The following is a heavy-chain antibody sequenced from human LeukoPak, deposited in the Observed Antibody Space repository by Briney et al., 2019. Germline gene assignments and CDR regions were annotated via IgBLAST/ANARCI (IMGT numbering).Heavy chain of an antibody. CDR2: ISGSGFTI. D-gene: IGHD5-18*01. CDR3: ARARSSYGYGDAFDI. V-gene: IGHV3-48*01. Sequence: GGSLRLSCAVSGFTLSNYSMNWVRQAPGKGPEWISYISGSGFTIHYADSVKGRFTISRDNSKNTLYLQMNSLRAEDTAVYYCARARSSYGYGDAFDIWGQGTMVTVSS. CDR1: GFTLSNYS. J-gene: IGHJ3*02.